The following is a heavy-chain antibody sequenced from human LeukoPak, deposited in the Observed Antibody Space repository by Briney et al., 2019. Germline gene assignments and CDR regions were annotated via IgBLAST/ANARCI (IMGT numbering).Heavy chain of an antibody. CDR1: GFTFSSYG. D-gene: IGHD4-17*01. J-gene: IGHJ4*02. CDR3: AKEGPDYGDYDYFDY. CDR2: ISYDGSNK. V-gene: IGHV3-30*18. Sequence: GGSLRLSCAASGFTFSSYGMHWVRQAPGKGLEWVAVISYDGSNKYYADSVKGRFTIPRDNSKNTLYLQMNSLRAEDTAVYYCAKEGPDYGDYDYFDYWGQGTLVTVSS.